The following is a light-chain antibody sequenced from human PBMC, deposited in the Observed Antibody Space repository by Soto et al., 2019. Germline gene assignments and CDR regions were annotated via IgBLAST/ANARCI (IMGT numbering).Light chain of an antibody. CDR1: QSISDT. CDR2: GAS. Sequence: EIVLTQSPGTLSLSPGERATLSCRASQSISDTLAWYQQKPGQAPRLLIYGASRRATGFPARFSGSGSGTDFTLTISSLQSEDFAVYYCQQYDNWPWTFGQGNKVDIK. V-gene: IGKV3-15*01. CDR3: QQYDNWPWT. J-gene: IGKJ1*01.